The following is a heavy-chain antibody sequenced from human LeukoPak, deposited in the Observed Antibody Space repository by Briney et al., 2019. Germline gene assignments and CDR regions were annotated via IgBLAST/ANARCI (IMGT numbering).Heavy chain of an antibody. D-gene: IGHD6-6*01. V-gene: IGHV3-30*02. CDR2: IRYDGSNK. CDR3: AKDGSYSSSPFDP. CDR1: GFTFSSYG. Sequence: PGRSLRLSCAASGFTFSSYGMHWVRQAPGKGLEWVAFIRYDGSNKYYADSVKGRFTISRDNSKNTLYLQMNSLRAEDTAVYYCAKDGSYSSSPFDPWGQGTLVTVSS. J-gene: IGHJ5*02.